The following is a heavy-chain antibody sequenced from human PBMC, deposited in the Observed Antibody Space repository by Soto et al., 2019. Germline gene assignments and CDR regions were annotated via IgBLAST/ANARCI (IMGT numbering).Heavy chain of an antibody. J-gene: IGHJ6*03. Sequence: GGSLRLSCAASGFTFSSYGMHWVRQAPGKGLEWVAVISYDGSNKYYADSVKGRFTISRDNSKNTLYLQMNSLRAEDTAVYYCAKDHLYHSGYDFLSPYYYYYMDVWGKGTTVTVSS. CDR2: ISYDGSNK. CDR3: AKDHLYHSGYDFLSPYYYYYMDV. D-gene: IGHD5-12*01. V-gene: IGHV3-30*18. CDR1: GFTFSSYG.